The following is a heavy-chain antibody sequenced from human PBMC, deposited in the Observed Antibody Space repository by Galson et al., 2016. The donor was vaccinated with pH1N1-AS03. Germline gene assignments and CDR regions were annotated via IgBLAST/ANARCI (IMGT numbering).Heavy chain of an antibody. CDR3: AGSDGRGDNFGYMRWFDP. J-gene: IGHJ5*02. D-gene: IGHD5-12*01. V-gene: IGHV4-61*01. Sequence: SETLSLTCTVSGGSVSSGHYYWSWIRQPPGKGLEWIGYIYHSGSTNYNPSLKSRVTISVDTSKNQFSLKLSSVTAADTAVYYCAGSDGRGDNFGYMRWFDPWGQGTLVTVSS. CDR2: IYHSGST. CDR1: GGSVSSGHYY.